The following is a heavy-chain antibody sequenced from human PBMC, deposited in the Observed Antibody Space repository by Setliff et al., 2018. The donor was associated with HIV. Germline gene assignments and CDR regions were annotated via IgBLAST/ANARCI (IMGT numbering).Heavy chain of an antibody. CDR1: SSSIRSGGYY. Sequence: PSETLSLTCTVSSSSIRSGGYYWNWIRQHPGKGLEWIGYIYHSGSTYYNPSLKSRVTISVDTSKNQFSLRVNSVTAADTAVFYCARHRVITGSFDSWGQGTLVTVSS. CDR2: IYHSGST. J-gene: IGHJ4*02. CDR3: ARHRVITGSFDS. V-gene: IGHV4-31*03. D-gene: IGHD3-10*01.